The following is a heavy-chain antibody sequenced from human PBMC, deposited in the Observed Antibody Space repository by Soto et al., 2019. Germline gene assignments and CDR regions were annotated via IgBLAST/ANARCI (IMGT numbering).Heavy chain of an antibody. J-gene: IGHJ6*03. CDR3: ARDGDCSSTSCYYYYYMDV. D-gene: IGHD2-2*03. CDR2: ISAYNGNT. CDR1: GYTFTSYG. V-gene: IGHV1-18*01. Sequence: ASVKVSCKASGYTFTSYGISWVRQAPGQGLEWMGWISAYNGNTNYAQKLQGRVTMTTDTSTSTAYMELRSLRSDDTAVYYCARDGDCSSTSCYYYYYMDVWGKGTTVTVSS.